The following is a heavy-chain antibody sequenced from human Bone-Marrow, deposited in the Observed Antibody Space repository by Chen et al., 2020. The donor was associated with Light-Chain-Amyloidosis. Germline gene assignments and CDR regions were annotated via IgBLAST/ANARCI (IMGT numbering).Heavy chain of an antibody. V-gene: IGHV5-51*01. CDR1: GYTFPNYW. Sequence: EVKKPGESLQISRKGSGYTFPNYWIGWVRQMPGKGLEWMGVIYPDDSDARYSPSLEGQVTISADKSITTAYLQWRSLKASDTAMYYCARRRDGYNFDYWGQGTLVTVSS. J-gene: IGHJ4*02. CDR3: ARRRDGYNFDY. CDR2: IYPDDSDA. D-gene: IGHD5-12*01.